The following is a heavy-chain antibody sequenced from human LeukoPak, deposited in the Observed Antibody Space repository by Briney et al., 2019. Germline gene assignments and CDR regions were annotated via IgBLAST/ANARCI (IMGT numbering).Heavy chain of an antibody. CDR1: GFTFDDYA. Sequence: GGSLRLSCAASGFTFDDYAMHWVRQAPGKGLEWVSGISWNSGSIGYADSVKGRFTISRDNAKNSQYLQMNNLRAEDTAVYYCARVSAYYYDSSGYYDSWGQGTLVTVSS. V-gene: IGHV3-9*01. D-gene: IGHD3-22*01. CDR2: ISWNSGSI. CDR3: ARVSAYYYDSSGYYDS. J-gene: IGHJ4*02.